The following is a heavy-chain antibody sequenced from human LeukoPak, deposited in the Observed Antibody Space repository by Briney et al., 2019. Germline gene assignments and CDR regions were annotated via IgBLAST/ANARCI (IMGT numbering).Heavy chain of an antibody. CDR2: IFPGDSDT. CDR1: GYTFTNYW. CDR3: ATRVGATRAFDI. J-gene: IGHJ3*02. D-gene: IGHD1-26*01. Sequence: GESLKISCRGSGYTFTNYWIGWVRQMPGKGLEGMGIIFPGDSDTRYSPSFQGQVTISADKSISTAYLQWSSLKASDTAMYYCATRVGATRAFDIWGQGTMVTVSS. V-gene: IGHV5-51*01.